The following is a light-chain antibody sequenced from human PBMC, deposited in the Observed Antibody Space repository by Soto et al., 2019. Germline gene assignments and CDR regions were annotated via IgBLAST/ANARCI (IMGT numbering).Light chain of an antibody. J-gene: IGKJ4*01. CDR1: QDINTW. CDR2: AAS. Sequence: DVQMTQSPSSLSASVGDRVTITCRASQDINTWLAWYQQKEEKAPKSLIYAASSLQTGVPSRFSGSQLGKDFALTISSLHAEDSATYYCQQYNIYPLTVGGWTKVEIK. CDR3: QQYNIYPLT. V-gene: IGKV1D-16*01.